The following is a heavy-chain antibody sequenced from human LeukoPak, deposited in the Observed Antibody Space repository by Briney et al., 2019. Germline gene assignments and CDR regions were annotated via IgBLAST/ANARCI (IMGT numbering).Heavy chain of an antibody. D-gene: IGHD2-2*01. Sequence: SSETLSLTCTVSGGSISSYYWSWIRQPAGKGLEWIGRIYTSGSTNYNPSLKSRVTMSVDTSKNQFSLKLSSVTAADTAVYYCARGGRYCSSTSCYYYYYGMDVWGQGTTVTVSS. V-gene: IGHV4-4*07. CDR3: ARGGRYCSSTSCYYYYYGMDV. CDR1: GGSISSYY. J-gene: IGHJ6*02. CDR2: IYTSGST.